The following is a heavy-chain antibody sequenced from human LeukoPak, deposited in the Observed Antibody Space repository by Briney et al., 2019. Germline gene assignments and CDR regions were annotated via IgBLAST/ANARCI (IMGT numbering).Heavy chain of an antibody. D-gene: IGHD2-15*01. CDR3: ARARCSGGSCYLDATFDY. CDR1: GCSISSGGYS. J-gene: IGHJ4*02. CDR2: IYYSGST. V-gene: IGHV4-30-4*07. Sequence: SETLSLTCAVSGCSISSGGYSWSWIRQPPGKGLEWIGNIYYSGSTYYNTSLKSRVTISVDTSKNQFSLKLSSVTAADTAVYYCARARCSGGSCYLDATFDYWGQGTLVTVSS.